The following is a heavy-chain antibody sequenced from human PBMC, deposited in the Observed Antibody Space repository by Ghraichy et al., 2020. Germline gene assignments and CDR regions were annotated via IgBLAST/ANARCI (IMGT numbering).Heavy chain of an antibody. CDR1: GFTFSSYG. CDR2: IRYDGSIK. J-gene: IGHJ4*02. CDR3: AKDTGELLRPGTPFDF. D-gene: IGHD1-26*01. V-gene: IGHV3-30*02. Sequence: GGSLRLSCAASGFTFSSYGMHWVRQAPGKGLEWVAFIRYDGSIKYFADSVKGRFTISRDTSKNTLYLQMNSLRAEDTAMYYCAKDTGELLRPGTPFDFWGQGTLVTVSS.